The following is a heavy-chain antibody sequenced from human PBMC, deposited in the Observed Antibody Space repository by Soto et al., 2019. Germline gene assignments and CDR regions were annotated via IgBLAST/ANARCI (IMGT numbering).Heavy chain of an antibody. J-gene: IGHJ6*02. CDR1: GGTFSSYA. CDR3: ASRRKTLGRGPITIFGVVTPSPLYYYGMDV. Sequence: GASVKVSCKASGGTFSSYAISWVRQAPGQGLEWMGGIIPIFGTANYAQKFQGRVTITADESTSTAYMELSSLRSEDTAVYYCASRRKTLGRGPITIFGVVTPSPLYYYGMDVWGQGTTVTVSS. V-gene: IGHV1-69*13. D-gene: IGHD3-3*01. CDR2: IIPIFGTA.